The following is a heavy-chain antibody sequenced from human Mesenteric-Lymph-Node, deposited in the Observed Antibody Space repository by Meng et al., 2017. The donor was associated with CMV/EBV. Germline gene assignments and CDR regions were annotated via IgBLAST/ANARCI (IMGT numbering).Heavy chain of an antibody. Sequence: ASVKVSCKASGGTFSSYAISWVRQAPGQGLEWMGWINPNSGGTNYAQKFQGRVTMTRDTSISTAYMELSRLRSDDTAVYYCARAHGSSGYSPYYYYYGMDVWGQGTTVTVSS. V-gene: IGHV1-2*02. J-gene: IGHJ6*02. CDR1: GGTFSSYA. CDR2: INPNSGGT. CDR3: ARAHGSSGYSPYYYYYGMDV. D-gene: IGHD3-22*01.